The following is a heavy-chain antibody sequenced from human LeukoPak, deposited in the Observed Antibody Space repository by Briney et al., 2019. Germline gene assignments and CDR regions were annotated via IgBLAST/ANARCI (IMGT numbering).Heavy chain of an antibody. D-gene: IGHD3-22*01. V-gene: IGHV3-23*01. CDR1: AFIFSSYS. J-gene: IGHJ4*02. CDR3: AKGVYYYDSSAYYYTYYFDY. Sequence: GGSLRLSCAVSAFIFSSYSMNWVRPGQGKGLEWVSAISGSGGSTYYADSVKGRFTISRDNSKNTLYLQMNTLRAEDTAVYYCAKGVYYYDSSAYYYTYYFDYWGQGTLVTVSS. CDR2: ISGSGGST.